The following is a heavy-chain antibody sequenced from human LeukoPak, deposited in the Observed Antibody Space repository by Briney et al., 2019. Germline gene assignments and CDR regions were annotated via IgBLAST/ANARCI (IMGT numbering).Heavy chain of an antibody. CDR1: GFTFSSYA. CDR2: IKLDGSEK. CDR3: ARDGPTPYYYYYCMDV. J-gene: IGHJ6*03. Sequence: GGSLRLSCAASGFTFSSYAMSWVRQAPGKGLEWVANIKLDGSEKYYVDSVKGRFTISRDSAKNSLYLQMNSLRAEDTAIYYCARDGPTPYYYYYCMDVWGKGTTVTVSS. V-gene: IGHV3-7*01.